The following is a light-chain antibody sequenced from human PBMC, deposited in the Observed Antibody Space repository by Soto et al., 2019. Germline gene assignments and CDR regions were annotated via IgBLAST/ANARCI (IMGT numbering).Light chain of an antibody. CDR2: DVS. Sequence: QSARTQPASVSGFPGQSITISCTGTSSDVGGYNYVSWYQQHPGKAPKLMIYDVSNRPSGVSNRFSGSKSGNTASLTISGLQAEDEADYYCSSYTSSSTYYVFGTGTKVTVL. J-gene: IGLJ1*01. CDR1: SSDVGGYNY. V-gene: IGLV2-14*01. CDR3: SSYTSSSTYYV.